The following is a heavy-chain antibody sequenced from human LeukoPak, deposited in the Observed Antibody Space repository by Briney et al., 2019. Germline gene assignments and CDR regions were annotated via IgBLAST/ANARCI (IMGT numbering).Heavy chain of an antibody. Sequence: SETLSLTCAVYGGSFSGYYWSWIRQPPGKGLEWIGEINHSGSTNYNPSLKSRVTISVDTSKNQFSLKLSSATAADTAVYYCARLELLWFGELSFDPWGQGTLVTVSS. CDR3: ARLELLWFGELSFDP. CDR2: INHSGST. D-gene: IGHD3-10*01. CDR1: GGSFSGYY. J-gene: IGHJ5*02. V-gene: IGHV4-34*01.